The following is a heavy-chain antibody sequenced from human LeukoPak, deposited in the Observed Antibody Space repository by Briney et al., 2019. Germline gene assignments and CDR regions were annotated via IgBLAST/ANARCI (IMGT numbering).Heavy chain of an antibody. CDR1: GFTFSNYA. V-gene: IGHV3-23*01. CDR2: ISGSGGGT. D-gene: IGHD3-3*01. J-gene: IGHJ4*02. Sequence: GGSLRLSCVASGFTFSNYAMTWVRQVSGKGLEWVSGISGSGGGTYYAASVKGRFTISRDNSKDTLFLQMNSLRADDTALYYWARWSVAYKFDYWGQGTLVTVFS. CDR3: ARWSVAYKFDY.